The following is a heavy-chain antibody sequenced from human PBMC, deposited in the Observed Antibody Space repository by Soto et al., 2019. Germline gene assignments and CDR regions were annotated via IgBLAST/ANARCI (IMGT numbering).Heavy chain of an antibody. CDR2: INAGSGYT. Sequence: QVQLVQSGAEVKKPGASVKVSCKASGYSFTSYAMHWVRQAPGQSLEWLGWINAGSGYTTYSQKLQGRVTLTRDTSATTAYMELRGLGSEDTAVYYCASGRPGYFDHWGQGTLVTVSS. CDR1: GYSFTSYA. CDR3: ASGRPGYFDH. V-gene: IGHV1-3*01. D-gene: IGHD1-1*01. J-gene: IGHJ4*02.